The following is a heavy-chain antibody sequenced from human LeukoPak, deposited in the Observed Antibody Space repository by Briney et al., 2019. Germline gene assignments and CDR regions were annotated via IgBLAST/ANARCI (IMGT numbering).Heavy chain of an antibody. Sequence: GGSLRLTCAASGFSFSSYGMYWVRQAPGKGLEWVAIMWYDGSNKYYADSVKGRFTISRDNSKNTLYLQMNRLRAEDTAVYYCAAGWNWVDYWGQGALVTVSS. CDR3: AAGWNWVDY. CDR1: GFSFSSYG. CDR2: MWYDGSNK. J-gene: IGHJ4*02. V-gene: IGHV3-33*07. D-gene: IGHD1-1*01.